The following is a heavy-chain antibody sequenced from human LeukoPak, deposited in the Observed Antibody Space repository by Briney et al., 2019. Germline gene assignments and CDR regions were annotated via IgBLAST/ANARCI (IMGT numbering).Heavy chain of an antibody. D-gene: IGHD3-10*01. Sequence: PSQTLSLTCAVSGGSISSGGYSWSWIRQPPGKGLEWIGYIYHSGSTYYNPSLKSRVTISVDRSKNQFSLKPSSVTAADTAVYYCARGGLVVRGTNNWSDPWGQGTLVTVSS. CDR3: ARGGLVVRGTNNWSDP. J-gene: IGHJ5*02. CDR1: GGSISSGGYS. CDR2: IYHSGST. V-gene: IGHV4-30-2*01.